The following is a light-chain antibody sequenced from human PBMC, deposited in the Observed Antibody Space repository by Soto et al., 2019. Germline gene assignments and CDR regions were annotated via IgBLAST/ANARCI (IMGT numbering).Light chain of an antibody. CDR1: QSISSW. V-gene: IGKV1-5*01. Sequence: DIQMTQSPSTLSASVGDRVTITCRASQSISSWLAWYQQKPGKAPKLLIYDASSLESGVPSRFSGSGSGTEFTLTISSLQPEDFANYYCQQYDTYSWTFGQGTKVDIK. CDR2: DAS. CDR3: QQYDTYSWT. J-gene: IGKJ1*01.